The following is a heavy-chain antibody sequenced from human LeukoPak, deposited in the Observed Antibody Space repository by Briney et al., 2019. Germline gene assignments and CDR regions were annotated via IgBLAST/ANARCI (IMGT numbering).Heavy chain of an antibody. CDR1: GGTFSSYA. J-gene: IGHJ4*02. CDR3: ARDRGHPERGPEYYFDY. Sequence: SVKVSCKASGGTFSSYAISWVRQAPGQGLDWMGGIIPIFGTANYAQKSQGRVTITTDESTSTAYMELSSLRSEDTAVYYCARDRGHPERGPEYYFDYWGQGTLVTVSS. V-gene: IGHV1-69*05. CDR2: IIPIFGTA.